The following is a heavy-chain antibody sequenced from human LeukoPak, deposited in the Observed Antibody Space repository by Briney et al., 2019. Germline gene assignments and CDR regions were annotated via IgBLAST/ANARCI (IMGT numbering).Heavy chain of an antibody. CDR3: ARERITMLEGLTFPLFDY. CDR1: GYTFTGYY. CDR2: INPNSGGT. V-gene: IGHV1-2*06. J-gene: IGHJ4*02. Sequence: ASVKVSCKASGYTFTGYYMHWVRQAPGQGLEWMGRINPNSGGTNYAQRFQGRVTMTRDTSISTAYMELSRLRSDDTAVYYCARERITMLEGLTFPLFDYWGQGTLVTVSS. D-gene: IGHD3-10*01.